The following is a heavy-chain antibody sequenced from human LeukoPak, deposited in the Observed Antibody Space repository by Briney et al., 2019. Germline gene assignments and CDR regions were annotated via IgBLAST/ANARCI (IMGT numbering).Heavy chain of an antibody. Sequence: PSETLSLTCTVSGSITSYYWTWIRQLPGQGLEWIGYVYHSGDTNYNPSLKSRVTMFVDTSRNQFSLKLTSVTAADTAVYYCARALSNWFDPWGQGTLVTVSS. CDR2: VYHSGDT. J-gene: IGHJ5*02. CDR3: ARALSNWFDP. D-gene: IGHD2/OR15-2a*01. V-gene: IGHV4-59*01. CDR1: GSITSYY.